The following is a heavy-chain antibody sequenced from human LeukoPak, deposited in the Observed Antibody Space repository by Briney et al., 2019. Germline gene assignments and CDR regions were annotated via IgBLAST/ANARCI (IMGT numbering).Heavy chain of an antibody. Sequence: PGGSLRLSCAASGFTVSSNYMNWVRQAPGKGPEWVSAIGGRGGSTYYADSVGGRFTISRDNSKDMVYLQMNSLKVEDTATYYCGKGGGAWGQGTKVTVSS. CDR3: GKGGGA. D-gene: IGHD3-16*01. CDR1: GFTVSSNY. CDR2: IGGRGGST. V-gene: IGHV3-23*01. J-gene: IGHJ5*02.